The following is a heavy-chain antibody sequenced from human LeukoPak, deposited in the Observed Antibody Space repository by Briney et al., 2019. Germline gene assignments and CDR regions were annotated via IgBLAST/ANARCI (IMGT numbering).Heavy chain of an antibody. V-gene: IGHV3-64D*06. CDR1: GFTFSSYA. Sequence: GGSLRLSCSVSGFTFSSYAMHWVRQAPGKGLEYVSAISSNGGSTYYADSVKGRFTISRDNSKNTLYLRMSSLRAEDTAVYYCLETDVDTARWGQGTLVTVSS. D-gene: IGHD5-18*01. J-gene: IGHJ4*02. CDR3: LETDVDTAR. CDR2: ISSNGGST.